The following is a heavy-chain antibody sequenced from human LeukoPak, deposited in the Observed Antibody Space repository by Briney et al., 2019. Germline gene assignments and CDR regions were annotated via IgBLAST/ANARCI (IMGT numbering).Heavy chain of an antibody. D-gene: IGHD3-16*01. J-gene: IGHJ3*02. CDR1: GFTFSSFW. CDR3: AKDVLLGAWGSAFDI. Sequence: HPGGSLRLSCAVSGFTFSSFWMTWVRQAPGKGLEWVSAISGSGGSTYYADSVKGRFTISRDNSKNTLYLQMNSLRAEDTAVYYCAKDVLLGAWGSAFDIWGQGTMVTVSS. V-gene: IGHV3-23*01. CDR2: ISGSGGST.